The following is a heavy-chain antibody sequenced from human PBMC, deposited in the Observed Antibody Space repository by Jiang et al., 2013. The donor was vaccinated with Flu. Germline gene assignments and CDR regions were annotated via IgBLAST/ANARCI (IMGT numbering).Heavy chain of an antibody. V-gene: IGHV3-33*01. J-gene: IGHJ4*02. D-gene: IGHD2-15*01. Sequence: QLVESGGGVVQPGRSLRLSCAASGFTFSAYGMHWVRQAPGKGLEWVAVIWYDGSKKYYADSVKGRFTISRDDPRNTLYLQMNSLTAEDTAVYYCARDKGVVAVDLDYWGQGTLVTVSS. CDR2: IWYDGSKK. CDR3: ARDKGVVAVDLDY. CDR1: GFTFSAYG.